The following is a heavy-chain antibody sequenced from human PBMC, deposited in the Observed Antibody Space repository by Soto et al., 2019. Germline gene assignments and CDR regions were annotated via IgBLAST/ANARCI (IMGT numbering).Heavy chain of an antibody. CDR2: ISGSGGST. D-gene: IGHD1-7*01. CDR1: GFTFSSYA. J-gene: IGHJ6*02. CDR3: AKDWGTPTPPIYYYYYGMDV. Sequence: GGSLRLSCAASGFTFSSYAMSWVRQAPGKGLEWVSAISGSGGSTYYADSVKGRFTISRDNSKNTLYLQMNSLRAEDTAVYYGAKDWGTPTPPIYYYYYGMDVWGQGTTVTVSS. V-gene: IGHV3-23*01.